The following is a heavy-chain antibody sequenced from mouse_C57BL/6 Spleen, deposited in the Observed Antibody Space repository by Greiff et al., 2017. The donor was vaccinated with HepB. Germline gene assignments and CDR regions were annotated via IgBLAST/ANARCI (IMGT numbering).Heavy chain of an antibody. V-gene: IGHV1-66*01. CDR2: IYPGSGNT. CDR1: GYSFTSYY. D-gene: IGHD1-1*01. J-gene: IGHJ3*01. Sequence: QVQLKQSGPELVKPGASVKISCKASGYSFTSYYIHWVKQRPGQGLEWIGWIYPGSGNTKYNEKFKGKATLTADTSSSTAYMQLSSLTSEDSAVYYCARESYYYGEGVAYWGQGTLVTVSA. CDR3: ARESYYYGEGVAY.